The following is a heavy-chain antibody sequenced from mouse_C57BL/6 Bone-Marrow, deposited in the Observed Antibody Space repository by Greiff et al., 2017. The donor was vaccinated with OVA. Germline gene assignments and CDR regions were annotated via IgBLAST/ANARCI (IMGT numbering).Heavy chain of an antibody. Sequence: DVMLVESGGGLVKPGGSLKLSCAASGFTFSSYAMSWVRQTPGKRLEWVATISDGGSYTYYPDKVKGRFTISRDNAKNNLYLQMSHLKSEDTAMYYCAIYEKDYGILFAYWCQGTLVTVSA. V-gene: IGHV5-4*03. D-gene: IGHD2-1*01. CDR2: ISDGGSYT. CDR1: GFTFSSYA. J-gene: IGHJ3*01. CDR3: AIYEKDYGILFAY.